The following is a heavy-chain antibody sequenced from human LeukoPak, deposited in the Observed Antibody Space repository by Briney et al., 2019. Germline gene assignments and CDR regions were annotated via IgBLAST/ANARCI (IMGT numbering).Heavy chain of an antibody. CDR3: ATPVYSGSYWNY. CDR1: GYSISSGYY. Sequence: SETLSLTCTVSGYSISSGYYWGWIRQPPGKGLEWIGSIYHSGSTYYNPSLKSRVTISVDTSKNQFSLKLSSVTAADTAVYYCATPVYSGSYWNYWGQGTLVTVSS. D-gene: IGHD1-26*01. CDR2: IYHSGST. J-gene: IGHJ4*02. V-gene: IGHV4-38-2*02.